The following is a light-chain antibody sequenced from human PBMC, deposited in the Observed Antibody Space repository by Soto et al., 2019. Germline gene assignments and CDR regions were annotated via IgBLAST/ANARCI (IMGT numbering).Light chain of an antibody. CDR1: QSVSNNY. CDR3: QQYGSSTWT. Sequence: EIVLTQSPGTLSLSPGERATLSCRASQSVSNNYLAWYQQKPGQAPRPLIYGASSRATGIPDRFSGSGSGTDFTLTISRLEPEDFAVYYCQQYGSSTWTFGQGTKVDNK. CDR2: GAS. J-gene: IGKJ1*01. V-gene: IGKV3-20*01.